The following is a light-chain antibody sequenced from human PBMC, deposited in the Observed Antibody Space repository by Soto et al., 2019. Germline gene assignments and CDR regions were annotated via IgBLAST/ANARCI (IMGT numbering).Light chain of an antibody. J-gene: IGLJ1*01. CDR2: EGR. CDR3: CSYAGASTYV. V-gene: IGLV2-23*01. CDR1: SSDVGSYNL. Sequence: QSALTQPASVSGSPGQSITISCTGTSSDVGSYNLVSWYQQHPGTAPKLLIYEGRKRPSGVSDRFSGFKSGNTASLTISGLQAEDEAEYFCCSYAGASTYVFGSGTKLTVL.